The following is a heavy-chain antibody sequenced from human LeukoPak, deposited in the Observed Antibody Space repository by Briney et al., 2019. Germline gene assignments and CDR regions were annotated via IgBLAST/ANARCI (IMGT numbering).Heavy chain of an antibody. CDR1: GFTFDDYA. CDR2: ISWNSGSI. J-gene: IGHJ4*02. D-gene: IGHD6-19*01. Sequence: GGSLRLSCAVSGFTFDDYAMHWVRQAPGKGLEWVSGISWNSGSIGYADSVKGRFTISRDNAKNSLYLQMNSLRAEDTALYYCAKDRSGWDKTFDYWGQGTLVTVSS. CDR3: AKDRSGWDKTFDY. V-gene: IGHV3-9*01.